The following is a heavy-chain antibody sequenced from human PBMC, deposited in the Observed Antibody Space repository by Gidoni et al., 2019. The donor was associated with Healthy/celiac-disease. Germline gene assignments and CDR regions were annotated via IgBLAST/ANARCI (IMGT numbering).Heavy chain of an antibody. Sequence: QVQLVQSGAEVKKPGASVKVSCKASGYTFTGYYMHWVRQAPGQGLEWMGWINPSSGGTNYAQKFQGWVTMTRDTSISTAYMELSRLRSDDTAGYYCAREHGDPQTAPYYYYGMDVWGQGTTVTVSS. CDR2: INPSSGGT. D-gene: IGHD4-17*01. J-gene: IGHJ6*02. V-gene: IGHV1-2*04. CDR1: GYTFTGYY. CDR3: AREHGDPQTAPYYYYGMDV.